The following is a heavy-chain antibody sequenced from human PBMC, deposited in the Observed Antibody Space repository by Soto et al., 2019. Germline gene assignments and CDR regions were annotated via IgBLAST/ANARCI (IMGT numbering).Heavy chain of an antibody. J-gene: IGHJ5*02. D-gene: IGHD6-13*01. Sequence: PSETLSLTCTVSGSSISSYYWSWIRQPPGKGLEWIGYIYYSGSTNYNPSLKSRVTISVDTSKNQFSLKLSSVTAADTAVYYCARLSSSGNGDWFDHWGQGTLVTVSS. CDR2: IYYSGST. CDR3: ARLSSSGNGDWFDH. CDR1: GSSISSYY. V-gene: IGHV4-59*01.